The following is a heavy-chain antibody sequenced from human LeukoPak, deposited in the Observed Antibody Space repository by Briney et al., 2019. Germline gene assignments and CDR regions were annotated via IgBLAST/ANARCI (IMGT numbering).Heavy chain of an antibody. V-gene: IGHV4-31*11. CDR2: IYYSGST. J-gene: IGHJ4*02. CDR3: ARGPLQRWLQLPGGYFDY. Sequence: SETLSLTCAVYGVSFSGYYWSWIRQHPGKGLEWIGYIYYSGSTYYNPSLKSRVTISVDTSKNQFSLKLSSVTAADTAVYYCARGPLQRWLQLPGGYFDYWGQGTLVTVSS. CDR1: GVSFSGYY. D-gene: IGHD5-24*01.